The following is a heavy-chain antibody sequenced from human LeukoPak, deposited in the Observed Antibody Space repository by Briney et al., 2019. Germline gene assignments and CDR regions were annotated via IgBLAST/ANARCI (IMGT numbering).Heavy chain of an antibody. Sequence: GESLKISCKGSGYSFISYWIGWVRQMPGKGLEWMGIIYPGDSDTRYSPSFQGQVTISADKSISTAYLQWSSLKASDTAMYYCARLGSGVVVPAAIKYNWFDPWGQGTLVTVSS. D-gene: IGHD2-2*02. CDR3: ARLGSGVVVPAAIKYNWFDP. CDR1: GYSFISYW. CDR2: IYPGDSDT. V-gene: IGHV5-51*01. J-gene: IGHJ5*02.